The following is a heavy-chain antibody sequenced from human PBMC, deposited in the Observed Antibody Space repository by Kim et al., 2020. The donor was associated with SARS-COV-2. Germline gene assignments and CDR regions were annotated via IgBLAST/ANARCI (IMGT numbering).Heavy chain of an antibody. J-gene: IGHJ4*02. Sequence: YAPSVRGRFTCYREKSKSALYLQMSSLRAEETALYYCAKGQTETIGGIDYWGQGTLVTVSS. V-gene: IGHV3-23*01. D-gene: IGHD1-26*01. CDR3: AKGQTETIGGIDY.